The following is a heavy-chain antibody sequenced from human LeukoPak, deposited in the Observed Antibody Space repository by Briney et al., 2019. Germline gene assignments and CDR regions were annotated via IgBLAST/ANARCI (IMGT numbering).Heavy chain of an antibody. V-gene: IGHV3-23*01. D-gene: IGHD5-12*01. CDR1: GFTFSTHG. Sequence: GGSLRLSCEASGFTFSTHGMNWVRQAPGKGVEWVSGISGSGGRTYYADSVKGRFTISRDNSNHMLYLQMNSLIAEDTAIYYCAKDDDWLRFEHWGRGTPVSVSS. CDR2: ISGSGGRT. J-gene: IGHJ4*02. CDR3: AKDDDWLRFEH.